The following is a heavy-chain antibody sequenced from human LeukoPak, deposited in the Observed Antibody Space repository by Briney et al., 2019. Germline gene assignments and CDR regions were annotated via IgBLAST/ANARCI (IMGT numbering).Heavy chain of an antibody. J-gene: IGHJ4*02. D-gene: IGHD4-17*01. Sequence: PSETLSLTCTVAGGSISSGGYYWSWIRGHPGKGLEWIGCIYYSGSTYYNPSLKSRVTISVDTAKNQFSLKLGSVTAADTAVYYCARTEAPEEAYGDSPLFDYWGQGTLVTVSS. CDR2: IYYSGST. V-gene: IGHV4-31*03. CDR1: GGSISSGGYY. CDR3: ARTEAPEEAYGDSPLFDY.